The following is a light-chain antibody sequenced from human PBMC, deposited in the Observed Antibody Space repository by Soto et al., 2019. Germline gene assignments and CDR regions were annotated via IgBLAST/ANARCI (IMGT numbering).Light chain of an antibody. CDR3: CSYAGSYTLV. CDR1: SSDVGGYNY. V-gene: IGLV2-11*01. CDR2: DVN. Sequence: SGLTQPRSVSGSPGQSVTISCNGTSSDVGGYNYVSWYQQHPGKAPKLMIYDVNKGPSGVPDRFSGSKSDNTASLTISVLQAEDEADSYCCSYAGSYTLVFGGGTKGTVL. J-gene: IGLJ2*01.